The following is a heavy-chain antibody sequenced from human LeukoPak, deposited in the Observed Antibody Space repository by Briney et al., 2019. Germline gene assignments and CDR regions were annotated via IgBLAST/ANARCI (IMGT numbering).Heavy chain of an antibody. CDR3: ARDWATVTELDY. V-gene: IGHV4-4*02. CDR2: IYHSGST. CDR1: GGSINSNNW. J-gene: IGHJ4*02. D-gene: IGHD4-17*01. Sequence: PSETLSLTCAVSGGSINSNNWWSWVRRPPGKGLEWIGEIYHSGSTYYNPSLKSRVTISVDTSKNQFSLKLSSVTAADTAVYYCARDWATVTELDYWGQGTLVTVSS.